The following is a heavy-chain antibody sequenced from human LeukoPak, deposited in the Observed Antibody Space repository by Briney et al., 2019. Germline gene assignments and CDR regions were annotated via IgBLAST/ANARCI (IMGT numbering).Heavy chain of an antibody. J-gene: IGHJ6*03. CDR1: GGSISSYY. Sequence: PSETLSLTCTVSGGSISSYYWTWIRQPAGKGLEYLGRIHASGNTYYNPSLNSRVAISIDTSKNQFSLKVSSVAGADTAVYYCARDLGYGYYFYYYLDVWGKGTTVTVSS. CDR2: IHASGNT. D-gene: IGHD5-18*01. CDR3: ARDLGYGYYFYYYLDV. V-gene: IGHV4-4*07.